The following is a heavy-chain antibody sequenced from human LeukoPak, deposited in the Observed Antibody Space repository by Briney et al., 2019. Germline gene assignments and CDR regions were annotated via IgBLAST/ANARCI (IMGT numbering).Heavy chain of an antibody. J-gene: IGHJ5*02. CDR2: MYSDGVT. CDR1: GFILNSYA. D-gene: IGHD3-16*01. Sequence: GRSLRLSRAPSGFILNSYAMSWVAQAPGKGGAGVSLMYSDGVTQYADSVNGRFTISRDNSKNTLYLQMNSLRGEDTAVYFCAKDRAGGKTWVEFDHWGQGTLVTVSS. CDR3: AKDRAGGKTWVEFDH. V-gene: IGHV3-66*02.